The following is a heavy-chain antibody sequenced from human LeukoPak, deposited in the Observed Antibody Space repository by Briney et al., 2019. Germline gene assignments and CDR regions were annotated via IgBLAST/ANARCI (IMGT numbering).Heavy chain of an antibody. CDR3: ASLYPWDPEAFDI. Sequence: PGLALRLSRAPSRCTFDNYRKSWVRQAPGKGREWLSTVNADGGNTYYADSVKGRFTISKDNSKNTLYLQMNSLRLEDTALYYCASLYPWDPEAFDIWGQGTMVTVSS. CDR1: RCTFDNYR. J-gene: IGHJ3*02. D-gene: IGHD1-26*01. V-gene: IGHV3-23*01. CDR2: VNADGGNT.